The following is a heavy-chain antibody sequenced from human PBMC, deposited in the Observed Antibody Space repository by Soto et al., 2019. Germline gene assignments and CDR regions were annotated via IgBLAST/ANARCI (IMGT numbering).Heavy chain of an antibody. D-gene: IGHD5-18*01. CDR2: ISSDSDTT. V-gene: IGHV3-48*02. CDR1: GFKFSVYS. CDR3: VRGYGRNFDY. Sequence: PGGSLRLSCAASGFKFSVYSMNWVRQAPGKGLEWVSYISSDSDTTHYADSVRGRFTISRDNAKNSLSLQMNSLRDEDTAVYYCVRGYGRNFDYWGQGTLVTVSS. J-gene: IGHJ4*02.